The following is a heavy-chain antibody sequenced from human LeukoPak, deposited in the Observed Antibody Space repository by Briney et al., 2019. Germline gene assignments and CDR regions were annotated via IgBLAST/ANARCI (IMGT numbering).Heavy chain of an antibody. J-gene: IGHJ4*02. CDR1: GGSISSDY. V-gene: IGHV4-59*08. Sequence: PSETLSLTCTVSGGSISSDYWSWIRQPPGKGLEWIGYIYYSGSTNYNPSLKSRVTISVDTSKNQISLRLSSVTAADTAVYYCARHPAEPNSSGYYLPSDYWGQGTLVTVSS. CDR3: ARHPAEPNSSGYYLPSDY. CDR2: IYYSGST. D-gene: IGHD3-22*01.